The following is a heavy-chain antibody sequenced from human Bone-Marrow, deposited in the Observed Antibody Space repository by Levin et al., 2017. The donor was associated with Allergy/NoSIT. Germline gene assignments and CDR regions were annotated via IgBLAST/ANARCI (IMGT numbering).Heavy chain of an antibody. CDR3: ARDPNWGNWFDP. D-gene: IGHD7-27*01. J-gene: IGHJ5*02. V-gene: IGHV3-7*01. CDR2: ISIDGSVR. Sequence: GGSLRLSCATSGFNFNSFSMSWVRQAPGKGLEWLADISIDGSVRQYVDAVKGRFTVSRDNTYNSLHLQMNNLRVDDTAVYYCARDPNWGNWFDPWGQGTLVTVSS. CDR1: GFNFNSFS.